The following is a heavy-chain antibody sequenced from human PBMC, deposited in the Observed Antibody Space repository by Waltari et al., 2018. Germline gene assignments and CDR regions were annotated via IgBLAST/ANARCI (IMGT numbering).Heavy chain of an antibody. CDR1: GFSLNTSGEG. D-gene: IGHD3-16*01. CDR3: VHKDATWGRGGWFDP. J-gene: IGHJ5*02. V-gene: IGHV2-5*04. Sequence: QITLKDSAPTLVKPTQTLTLTCPFSGFSLNTSGEGGGWVRQPPEKGLEWLALIYWNDDTRYSPSLKTRVTITKDSSKNQVVLTVTDMDPVDTGTFYCVHKDATWGRGGWFDPWGQGTLVTVSS. CDR2: IYWNDDT.